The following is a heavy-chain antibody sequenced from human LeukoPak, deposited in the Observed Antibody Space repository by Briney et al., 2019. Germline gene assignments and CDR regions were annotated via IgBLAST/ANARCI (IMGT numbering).Heavy chain of an antibody. CDR3: AKVRIAAAGSRSFDY. J-gene: IGHJ4*02. CDR2: ISGSGGST. Sequence: TGGSLRLSCAASGFTFSSYGMSWVRQAPGKGLEWVSAISGSGGSTYYADSVKGRLTISRDNSKNTLYLQMNSLRAEDTAVYYCAKVRIAAAGSRSFDYWGQGTLVTVSS. D-gene: IGHD6-13*01. CDR1: GFTFSSYG. V-gene: IGHV3-23*01.